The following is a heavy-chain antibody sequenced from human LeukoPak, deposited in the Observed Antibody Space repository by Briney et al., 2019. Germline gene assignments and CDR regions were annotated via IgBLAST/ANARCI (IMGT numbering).Heavy chain of an antibody. CDR1: GFTVSSNY. V-gene: IGHV3-66*02. J-gene: IGHJ4*02. D-gene: IGHD2/OR15-2a*01. CDR2: LYSAGNT. CDR3: ARGREYLAIDY. Sequence: PGGSLRLSCAASGFTVSSNYMNWVRQAPGKGLEWVSVLYSAGNTFYADSVKGRFTISRDNSKNTLYLQMNSLRPEDTAVYYCARGREYLAIDYWGQGTLVTVSS.